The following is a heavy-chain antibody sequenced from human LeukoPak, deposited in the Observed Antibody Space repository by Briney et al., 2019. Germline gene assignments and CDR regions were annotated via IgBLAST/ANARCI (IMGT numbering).Heavy chain of an antibody. CDR1: GGSISSYY. Sequence: SETLSLTCTVSGGSISSYYWSWIRQPPGKGLEWIGYIYYSGSTNYNPSLKSRVTISVDTSKNQFSLSLRSVTAADTAVYYCARLDILVPRAVEWFDPWGQGTLVIVSS. V-gene: IGHV4-59*12. CDR3: ARLDILVPRAVEWFDP. D-gene: IGHD3-9*01. CDR2: IYYSGST. J-gene: IGHJ5*02.